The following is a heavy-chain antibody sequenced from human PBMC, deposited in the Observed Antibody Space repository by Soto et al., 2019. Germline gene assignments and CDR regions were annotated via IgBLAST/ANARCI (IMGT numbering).Heavy chain of an antibody. CDR1: GFTFSSYS. D-gene: IGHD4-17*01. CDR3: AREGQDYGDYVFDY. V-gene: IGHV3-21*01. CDR2: ISSSSSYI. Sequence: GGSLRLSCAASGFTFSSYSMNWVRQAPGKGLEWVSSISSSSSYIYYADSVKGRFTISRDNAKNSLYLQMNSLRAEDTAVYYCAREGQDYGDYVFDYWGQGTLVTVSS. J-gene: IGHJ4*02.